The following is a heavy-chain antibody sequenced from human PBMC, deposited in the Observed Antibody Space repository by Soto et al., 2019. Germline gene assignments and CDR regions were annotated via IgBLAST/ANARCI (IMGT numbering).Heavy chain of an antibody. CDR2: ISAYNGNT. D-gene: IGHD2-2*01. CDR3: ATSLKSGYCSSTSCYDAFDI. J-gene: IGHJ3*02. CDR1: GYAFTSYG. Sequence: ASVKVSCKASGYAFTSYGISWVRQAPGQGLEWIGWISAYNGNTNYAQKLQGRVTMTTDTSTSTAYMELRSLRSDDTAVYYCATSLKSGYCSSTSCYDAFDIWGQGTMVTVSS. V-gene: IGHV1-18*01.